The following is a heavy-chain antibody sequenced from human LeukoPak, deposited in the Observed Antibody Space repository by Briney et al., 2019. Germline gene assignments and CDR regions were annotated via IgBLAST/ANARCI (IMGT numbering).Heavy chain of an antibody. Sequence: PGGSLRLSCAASGFTFSSYGMHWVRQAPGKGLEWVAVIWYDGSNKYYADSVKGRFTISRDNSKNTLYLQMNSLRAEDTAVYYCARDIPAAGPDYWGQGPLVPVSS. J-gene: IGHJ4*02. CDR1: GFTFSSYG. V-gene: IGHV3-33*01. D-gene: IGHD6-13*01. CDR3: ARDIPAAGPDY. CDR2: IWYDGSNK.